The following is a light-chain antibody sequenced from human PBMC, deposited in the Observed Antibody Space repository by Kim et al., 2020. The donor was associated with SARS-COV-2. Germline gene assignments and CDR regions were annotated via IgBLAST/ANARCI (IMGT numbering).Light chain of an antibody. V-gene: IGLV3-19*01. CDR2: GKN. CDR3: NSRDSSNYVI. J-gene: IGLJ2*01. CDR1: SLSKYY. Sequence: SSELTQDPAVSVALGQTVRITCQGDSLSKYYGSWYQQKPGQAPILVISGKNNRPSGIPDRFSGSSSGDTASLTIAGAQAEDEADYYCNSRDSSNYVIFGGETQLSVL.